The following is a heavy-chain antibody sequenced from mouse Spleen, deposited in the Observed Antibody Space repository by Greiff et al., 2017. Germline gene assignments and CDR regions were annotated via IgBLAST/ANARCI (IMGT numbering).Heavy chain of an antibody. CDR3: ARQTTTVVAYYFDY. Sequence: EVKVVESGGGLVKLGGSLKLSCAASGFTFSSYAMSWVRQTPEKRLEWVATISSGGGNTYYPDSVKGRFTISRDNAKNTLYLQMSSLKSEDTAMYYCARQTTTVVAYYFDYWGQGTTLTVSS. CDR1: GFTFSSYA. CDR2: ISSGGGNT. D-gene: IGHD1-1*01. V-gene: IGHV5-9*04. J-gene: IGHJ2*01.